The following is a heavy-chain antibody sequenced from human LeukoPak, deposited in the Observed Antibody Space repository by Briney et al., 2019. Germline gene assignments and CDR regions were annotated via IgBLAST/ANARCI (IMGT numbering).Heavy chain of an antibody. D-gene: IGHD3-22*01. CDR2: IYPGDSDT. V-gene: IGHV5-51*01. CDR3: ASYDSSREGFDP. J-gene: IGHJ5*02. CDR1: GYSFTNYW. Sequence: PGESLKISCKGSGYSFTNYWIGWVRQMPGKGLDWMGIIYPGDSDTRYSPSFLGQVTISADKSISTAYLQWSSLKASDTAIYYCASYDSSREGFDPWGQGTLVTVSS.